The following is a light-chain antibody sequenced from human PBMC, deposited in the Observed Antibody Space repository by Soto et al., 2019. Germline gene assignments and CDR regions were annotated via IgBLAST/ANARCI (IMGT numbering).Light chain of an antibody. CDR3: HQRQSWPRT. CDR1: QYINTR. J-gene: IGKJ1*01. V-gene: IGKV3-11*01. CDR2: QTS. Sequence: EIVLTKSPATLSSFPGDRFTLSCRASQYINTRLAWYQHRPGQAPRLLIYQTSIRAAGIPARFSASGTGTDFTLTISGVQPEDFAVYYCHQRQSWPRTFGQGTKVDIK.